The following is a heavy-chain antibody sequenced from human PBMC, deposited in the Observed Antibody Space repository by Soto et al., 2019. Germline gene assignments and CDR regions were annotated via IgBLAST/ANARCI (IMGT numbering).Heavy chain of an antibody. CDR2: VFWDDAK. D-gene: IGHD3-10*02. V-gene: IGHV2-5*02. CDR3: AYRRRLIIFGESHWLFDY. Sequence: SGPTLVNPTQTLTLTCTFSGFSLSTSGVAVGWIRQPPGKALEWLALVFWDDAKNYSPSLQSRVTIAKDTSKTQMVLRMTNMHPVDTATYYCAYRRRLIIFGESHWLFDYWGQGALVTVSS. J-gene: IGHJ4*02. CDR1: GFSLSTSGVA.